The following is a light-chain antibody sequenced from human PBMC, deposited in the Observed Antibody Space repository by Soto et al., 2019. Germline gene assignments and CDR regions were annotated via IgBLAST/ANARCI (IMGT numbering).Light chain of an antibody. CDR2: EVS. Sequence: QSVLTQPASVSGSPGQAITISCTGTSSDVGGYNYVSWYQQHPGKAPKLMIYEVSNRPSGVSNHFSGSKSGNTASLTISGLQAEDEADYYCSSYTSSSTHNYVFGTGTKVTVL. J-gene: IGLJ1*01. V-gene: IGLV2-14*01. CDR1: SSDVGGYNY. CDR3: SSYTSSSTHNYV.